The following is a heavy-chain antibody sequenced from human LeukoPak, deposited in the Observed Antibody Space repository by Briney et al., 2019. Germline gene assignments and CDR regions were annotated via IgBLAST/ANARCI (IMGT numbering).Heavy chain of an antibody. D-gene: IGHD5-12*01. CDR1: GDSVSSNSAA. CDR3: ARVVGYEDNWFDP. Sequence: SQTLSLTCAISGDSVSSNSAAWHWIRQSPSRGLEWLGRTYYRPKWYNDYAVSVKSRITINPDTSKNQFSLQLNSVTPEDTAVYYCARVVGYEDNWFDPWGQGTLVTVSS. J-gene: IGHJ5*02. V-gene: IGHV6-1*01. CDR2: TYYRPKWYN.